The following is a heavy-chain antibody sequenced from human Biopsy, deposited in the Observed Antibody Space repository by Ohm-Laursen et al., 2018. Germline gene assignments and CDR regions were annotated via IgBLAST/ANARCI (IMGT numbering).Heavy chain of an antibody. CDR2: LFTSGTT. J-gene: IGHJ5*02. V-gene: IGHV4-4*07. CDR3: ARDYDTSGYYYVS. Sequence: GTLSLTCTVSGGSIISYYWNWIRQPAGKGLEWIGRLFTSGTTNYSPSLNNRVTMSVDTSKNQFSLKLNSVTAADTAVYYCARDYDTSGYYYVSWGQGTLVTVSS. D-gene: IGHD3-22*01. CDR1: GGSIISYY.